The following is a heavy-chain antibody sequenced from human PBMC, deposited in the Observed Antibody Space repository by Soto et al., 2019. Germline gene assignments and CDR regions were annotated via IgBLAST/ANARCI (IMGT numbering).Heavy chain of an antibody. D-gene: IGHD1-20*01. CDR3: ATAPRVITGTRPTPIVY. CDR1: GFTFSSYA. CDR2: ISGSGGST. J-gene: IGHJ4*02. Sequence: EVQLLESGGGLVQPGGSLRLSCAASGFTFSSYAMSWVRQAPGKGLEWVSAISGSGGSTYYADSVKGRFTISRDNSKNTLYLQMNSLRAEDTAVYYCATAPRVITGTRPTPIVYCGQGTLVTVSS. V-gene: IGHV3-23*01.